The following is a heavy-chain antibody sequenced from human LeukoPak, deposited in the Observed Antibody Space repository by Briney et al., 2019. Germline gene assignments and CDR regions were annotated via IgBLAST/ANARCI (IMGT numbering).Heavy chain of an antibody. V-gene: IGHV3-21*01. CDR2: ISSSSSYI. J-gene: IGHJ4*02. CDR3: ARELAARPDY. Sequence: GGSLRLSCAASGFTFSSYSMNWVRQAPGKGLEWVSSISSSSSYIYYADSVKGRFTISRDNAKNSLYLQMNSLRAEDMAVYYCARELAARPDYWGQGTLVTVSS. CDR1: GFTFSSYS. D-gene: IGHD6-6*01.